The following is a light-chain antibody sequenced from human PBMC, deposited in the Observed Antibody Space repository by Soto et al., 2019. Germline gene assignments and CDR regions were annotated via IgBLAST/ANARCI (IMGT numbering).Light chain of an antibody. CDR2: DAS. Sequence: EIVMTQSPATLSVSPGERATLSCRASQSVRSNLAWYQQKPGQAPRLLIYDASNRATGIPARFSGSGSGTDFTLTISSLEPEDFAVYYCQQRSNWPPTFGQGTKVDIK. J-gene: IGKJ1*01. V-gene: IGKV3-11*01. CDR3: QQRSNWPPT. CDR1: QSVRSN.